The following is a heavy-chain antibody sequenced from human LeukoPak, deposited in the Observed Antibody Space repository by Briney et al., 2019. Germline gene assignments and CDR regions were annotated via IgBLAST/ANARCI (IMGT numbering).Heavy chain of an antibody. CDR2: ISGSNSYI. D-gene: IGHD2-8*01. CDR1: GFTFSSYG. J-gene: IGHJ6*03. Sequence: GGSLRLSCAASGFTFSSYGMSWVRQAPGKGLEWVSSISGSNSYIYYADSVKGRFSISRDSSKNILYLQMNSLRAEDTAVYYCAKDRCSNGIGCYYYYMDVWGKGTTVTISS. CDR3: AKDRCSNGIGCYYYYMDV. V-gene: IGHV3-21*01.